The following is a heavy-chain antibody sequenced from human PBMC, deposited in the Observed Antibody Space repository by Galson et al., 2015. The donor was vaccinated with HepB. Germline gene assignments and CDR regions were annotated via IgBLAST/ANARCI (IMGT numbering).Heavy chain of an antibody. CDR3: ARDVEQWVFDY. Sequence: SLRLSCAASGFTFSSYSMNWVRQAPGKGLEWVSSISCSTTYTDYADSVKGRFTISRDNAKNSLYLQMNSLRAEDTAVYYCARDVEQWVFDYWGQGTLVTVSS. D-gene: IGHD6-19*01. CDR2: ISCSTTYT. J-gene: IGHJ4*02. V-gene: IGHV3-21*01. CDR1: GFTFSSYS.